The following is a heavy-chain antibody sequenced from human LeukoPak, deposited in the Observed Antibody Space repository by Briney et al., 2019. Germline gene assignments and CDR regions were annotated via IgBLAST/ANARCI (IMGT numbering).Heavy chain of an antibody. V-gene: IGHV4-34*01. CDR3: ARDQLSLFGYYYYGMDV. Sequence: SETLSLTCAVYGGSFSGYYWSWIRQPPGKGLEWIGEINHSGSTNYNPSLKSRVTISVDTSKNQFSLKLSSVTAADTAVYYCARDQLSLFGYYYYGMDVWGQGTTVTVSS. D-gene: IGHD3-16*01. CDR2: INHSGST. CDR1: GGSFSGYY. J-gene: IGHJ6*02.